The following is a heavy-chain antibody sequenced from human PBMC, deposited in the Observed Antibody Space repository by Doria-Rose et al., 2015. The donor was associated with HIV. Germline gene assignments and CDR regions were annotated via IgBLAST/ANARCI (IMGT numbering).Heavy chain of an antibody. CDR1: AFSLSTFGVR. CDR2: IDWDDDK. Sequence: QVTLNESGPALVAPTQTLTLTCTFSAFSLSTFGVRVSWIRQPPGKALEWLARIDWDDDKFYSTSLKTRLTISKDTSKNQVVLTMINMDPVDTATYYCARSYYDTRGYSATGDAFDIWGQGPMVTVAS. J-gene: IGHJ3*02. D-gene: IGHD3-22*01. V-gene: IGHV2-70*04. CDR3: ARSYYDTRGYSATGDAFDI.